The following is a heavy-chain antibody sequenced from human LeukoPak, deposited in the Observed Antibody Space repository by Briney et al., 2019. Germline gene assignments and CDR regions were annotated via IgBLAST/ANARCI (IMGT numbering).Heavy chain of an antibody. CDR3: GKVLFRNSYGYNDY. J-gene: IGHJ4*02. D-gene: IGHD3-16*02. CDR2: ITWDGRT. Sequence: PGGSLRLSCAASGFTFDDSTMYWGRQGPGKGLEWVSLITWDGRTIYADSVKGRFTISRENSENSLYLQMSSLRTEDTAVYYCGKVLFRNSYGYNDYWGQGTLVTVSS. CDR1: GFTFDDST. V-gene: IGHV3-43*01.